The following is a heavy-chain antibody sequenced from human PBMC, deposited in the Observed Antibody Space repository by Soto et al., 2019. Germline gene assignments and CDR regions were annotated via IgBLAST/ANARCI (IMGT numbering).Heavy chain of an antibody. J-gene: IGHJ2*01. CDR2: IYYSGST. CDR3: ARDPSVANYWYFDI. D-gene: IGHD2-15*01. CDR1: GGSISSGGNY. V-gene: IGHV4-31*03. Sequence: QVQLQESGPGLVKPSQTLSLTCTVSGGSISSGGNYWSWIRQHPGKVLEWIGYIYYSGSTYYNPSLTSRVTISVDTSKNQFSVKLSSVTAADTAVYYCARDPSVANYWYFDIWGRGTLVTVSS.